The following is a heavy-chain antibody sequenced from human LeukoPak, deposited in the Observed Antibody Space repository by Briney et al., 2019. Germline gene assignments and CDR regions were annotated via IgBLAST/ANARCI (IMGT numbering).Heavy chain of an antibody. CDR2: IYYSGST. V-gene: IGHV4-59*01. D-gene: IGHD5-12*01. Sequence: SETLSLTCTVSGGSISSYYWSWIRQPPGKGLEWIGYIYYSGSTNYNPSLKSRVTISVDTSKNQFSLKLSSVTAADTAVYYCARDAGMVATWYYFDYWGQGTLVTVSS. CDR3: ARDAGMVATWYYFDY. J-gene: IGHJ4*02. CDR1: GGSISSYY.